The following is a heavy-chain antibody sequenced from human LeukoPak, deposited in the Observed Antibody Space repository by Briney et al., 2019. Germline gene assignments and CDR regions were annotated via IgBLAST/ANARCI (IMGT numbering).Heavy chain of an antibody. J-gene: IGHJ5*02. V-gene: IGHV1-18*01. CDR2: ISDYNGNT. CDR1: GYTFSSYG. CDR3: ARDGPDRAAWFDP. Sequence: ASVKVSCKASGYTFSSYGISWVRQAHGQGLEWMGWISDYNGNTNYAQKVQGRVTMTTDPFTSTAYMELRSLRSDDTAVYYCARDGPDRAAWFDPWGQGTLVTVSS. D-gene: IGHD3-22*01.